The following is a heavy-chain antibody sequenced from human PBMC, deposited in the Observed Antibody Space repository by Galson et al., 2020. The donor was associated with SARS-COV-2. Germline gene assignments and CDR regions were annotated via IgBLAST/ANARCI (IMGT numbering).Heavy chain of an antibody. V-gene: IGHV3-30*18. CDR3: AKDGSGSYGRFGMDV. J-gene: IGHJ6*02. CDR2: ISYDGSNK. Sequence: GESLKISCAASGFTFSNYGIHWVRQAPGKGLEWVAVISYDGSNKYYADSVKGRFTISRDNSKNTLYLQMNGLRADDTAIYYCAKDGSGSYGRFGMDVWGQGTTVTVSS. D-gene: IGHD3-10*01. CDR1: GFTFSNYG.